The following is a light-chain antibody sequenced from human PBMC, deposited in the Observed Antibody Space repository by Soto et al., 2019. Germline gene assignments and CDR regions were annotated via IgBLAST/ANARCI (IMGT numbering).Light chain of an antibody. Sequence: QRVLTQPASVTGSPGESTTISCTRTSSDVGGYNYVSWYQQHPGKAPKLMIYDVSNRPSGVSNRFSGSKSGNTASLTISGLQAEDEADYYCSSYTSSSTLVFGTGTKVTVL. V-gene: IGLV2-14*01. CDR1: SSDVGGYNY. J-gene: IGLJ1*01. CDR3: SSYTSSSTLV. CDR2: DVS.